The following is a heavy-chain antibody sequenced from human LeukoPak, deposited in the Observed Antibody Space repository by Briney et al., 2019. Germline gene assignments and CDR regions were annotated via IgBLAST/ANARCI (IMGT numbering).Heavy chain of an antibody. J-gene: IGHJ4*02. V-gene: IGHV3-66*01. CDR1: GFTVSSNY. Sequence: GGSLRLSCAASGFTVSSNYMNWVRQAPGKGLEWVSVIYSGGSTYYADSVKGRFTISRDNSKNTLYLQMNSLRAEDTAVYYCAKDRNGYTYYYDSSGYYSRLYYFDYWGQGTLVTVSS. CDR2: IYSGGST. CDR3: AKDRNGYTYYYDSSGYYSRLYYFDY. D-gene: IGHD3-22*01.